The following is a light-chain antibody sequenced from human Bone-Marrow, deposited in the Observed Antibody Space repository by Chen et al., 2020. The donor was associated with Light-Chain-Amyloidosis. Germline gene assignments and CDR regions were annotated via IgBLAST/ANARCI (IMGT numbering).Light chain of an antibody. J-gene: IGLJ3*02. V-gene: IGLV3-21*02. CDR1: NIGSTS. CDR3: PVWDRSRGRPV. Sequence: SYVLTQPSSVSVSPGQTATIAGGGNNIGSTSERWYQQTPGQAPLLVDYDYSDRPSGIPERVSRTNSGNPATLTISRVDAGDEADYCGPVWDRSRGRPVFGRWTKLPVL. CDR2: DYS.